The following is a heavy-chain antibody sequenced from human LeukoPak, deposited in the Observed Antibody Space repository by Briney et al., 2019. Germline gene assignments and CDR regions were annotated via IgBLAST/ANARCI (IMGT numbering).Heavy chain of an antibody. J-gene: IGHJ6*03. Sequence: PSETLSLTCTVSGVSISSYYWSWIRQPPGKGLEWIGYIYYSGSTNYNPSLKSRVTISVDTSKNQFSLKLSSVTAADTAVYYCATLGDFPPTYYYYMDVWGKGTTVTVSS. D-gene: IGHD2-21*02. CDR1: GVSISSYY. CDR3: ATLGDFPPTYYYYMDV. CDR2: IYYSGST. V-gene: IGHV4-59*12.